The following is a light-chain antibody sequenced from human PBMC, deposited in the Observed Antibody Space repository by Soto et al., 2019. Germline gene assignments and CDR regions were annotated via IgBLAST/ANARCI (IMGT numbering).Light chain of an antibody. CDR3: CSYAGNFL. V-gene: IGLV2-11*01. CDR1: SSDVGGFDY. J-gene: IGLJ2*01. Sequence: QSVLTQPRSVSGSPGQSVTISCTGTSSDVGGFDYVSWYQQLPDKAPKLIIYDVSKRPSGVPDRFFGSKSGNTASLTIAGLQAEDEADYHCCSYAGNFLFGGGTKLTVL. CDR2: DVS.